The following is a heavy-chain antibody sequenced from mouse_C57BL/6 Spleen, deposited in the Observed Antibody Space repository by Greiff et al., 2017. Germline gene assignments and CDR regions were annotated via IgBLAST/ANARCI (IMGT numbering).Heavy chain of an antibody. D-gene: IGHD2-10*01. V-gene: IGHV1-81*01. CDR3: ARGGGSYYGNFLWYFEV. J-gene: IGHJ1*03. CDR1: GYTFTSYG. CDR2: IYPRSGNT. Sequence: VQLEQPGAELVRPGASVKLSCKASGYTFTSYGISWVKQRPGQGLEWIGEIYPRSGNTYYNEKFKGKATLTADISSSTAYMELRSLTSEDSAVSFCARGGGSYYGNFLWYFEVWGTGATVTVSS.